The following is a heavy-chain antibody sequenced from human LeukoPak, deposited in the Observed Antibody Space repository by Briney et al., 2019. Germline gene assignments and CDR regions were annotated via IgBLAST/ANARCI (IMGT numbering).Heavy chain of an antibody. D-gene: IGHD1-1*01. V-gene: IGHV3-66*01. CDR3: VRGNGNVGGRLDP. CDR2: LYAGGST. Sequence: GGSLRLSCTASGFTLSGIHMNWVRQAPGKGLDWVSGLYAGGSTYYAGSVTGRFTISRDDSKNTLYLQMTGLRVDDTAIYYCVRGNGNVGGRLDPWGQGAWVIVSS. CDR1: GFTLSGIH. J-gene: IGHJ5*02.